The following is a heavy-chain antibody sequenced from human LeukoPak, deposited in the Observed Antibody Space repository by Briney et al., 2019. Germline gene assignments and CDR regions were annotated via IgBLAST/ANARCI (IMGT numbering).Heavy chain of an antibody. CDR2: VYHTGTT. V-gene: IGHV4-38-2*01. Sequence: SETLSLTCAVSVYSISSGYYWGWIRQPPGKGLEWIGNVYHTGTTYYNPSLKSRLTISVDTSKNQFSLKLRSVTAADTAVYYCAKHIVGARSLDPWGQGTLVTVSS. CDR3: AKHIVGARSLDP. D-gene: IGHD1-26*01. CDR1: VYSISSGYY. J-gene: IGHJ5*02.